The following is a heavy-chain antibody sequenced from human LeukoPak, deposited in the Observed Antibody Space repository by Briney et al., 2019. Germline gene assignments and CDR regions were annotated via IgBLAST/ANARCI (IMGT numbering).Heavy chain of an antibody. J-gene: IGHJ3*02. CDR1: GGSIISHY. CDR3: ARHISGSVAFDI. D-gene: IGHD1-20*01. V-gene: IGHV4-59*08. Sequence: SETLSLTCSVSGGSIISHYWSWIRQPPGKGLEWLGYIYHSGSTKYNPSLESRVTISVDTSKNQFSLKVSSVTAADTAMYHCARHISGSVAFDIWGQGTMVTVSS. CDR2: IYHSGST.